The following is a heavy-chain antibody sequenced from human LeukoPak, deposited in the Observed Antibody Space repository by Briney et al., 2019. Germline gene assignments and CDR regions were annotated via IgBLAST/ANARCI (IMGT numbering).Heavy chain of an antibody. CDR3: ARTMVRGPPGGY. D-gene: IGHD3-10*01. J-gene: IGHJ4*02. CDR2: INHSGST. Sequence: SETLSLTCAVYGGSFSGYYWSWIRQPPGKGLEWIGEINHSGSTNYNPSLKSRVTISVDTSKTQFSLKLSSVTAADTAVYYCARTMVRGPPGGYWGQGTLVTVSS. V-gene: IGHV4-34*01. CDR1: GGSFSGYY.